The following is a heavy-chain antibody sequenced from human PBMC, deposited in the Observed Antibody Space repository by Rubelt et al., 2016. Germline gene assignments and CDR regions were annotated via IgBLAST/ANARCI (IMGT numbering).Heavy chain of an antibody. CDR3: ARAASSYGGNPLFDN. CDR1: GGSISSYY. D-gene: IGHD4-23*01. J-gene: IGHJ4*02. CDR2: IYYSGST. V-gene: IGHV4-59*01. Sequence: QVQLQESGPGLVKPSETLSLTCTVSGGSISSYYWSWIRQPPGKGLEWIGYIYYSGSTTYNPSLKSRVPKSVDTSKNQFSLKLSSVTAADTAVYYCARAASSYGGNPLFDNWGQGTLVTVSS.